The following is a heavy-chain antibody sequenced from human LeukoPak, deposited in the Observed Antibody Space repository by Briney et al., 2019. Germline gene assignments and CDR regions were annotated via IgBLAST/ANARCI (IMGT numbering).Heavy chain of an antibody. CDR1: GYTFTSYG. D-gene: IGHD6-19*01. CDR2: ISAYNGNT. Sequence: ASVKVSCKASGYTFTSYGISWVRQAPGQGLEWMGWISAYNGNTNYAQNLQGRVTMTTGTSTSTAYMELRSLRSDDTAVYYCARNSSGWYDPNYFDYWGQGTLVTVSS. J-gene: IGHJ4*02. V-gene: IGHV1-18*01. CDR3: ARNSSGWYDPNYFDY.